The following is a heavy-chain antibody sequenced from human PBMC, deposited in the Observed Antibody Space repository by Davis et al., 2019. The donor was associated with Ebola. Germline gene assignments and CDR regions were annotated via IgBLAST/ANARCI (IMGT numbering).Heavy chain of an antibody. Sequence: GESLKISCAASGFTFSSYSMNWVRQAPGKGLEWVSSISSSSSYIYYADSVKGRFTISRDNAKNSLYLQMNSLRAEDTAVYYCARDGTDYDFWSGYISFDYWGQGTLVTVSS. D-gene: IGHD3-3*01. CDR1: GFTFSSYS. CDR2: ISSSSSYI. CDR3: ARDGTDYDFWSGYISFDY. J-gene: IGHJ4*02. V-gene: IGHV3-21*01.